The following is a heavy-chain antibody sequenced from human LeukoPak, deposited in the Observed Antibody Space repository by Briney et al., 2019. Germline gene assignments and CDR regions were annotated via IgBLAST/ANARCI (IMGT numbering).Heavy chain of an antibody. D-gene: IGHD4-17*01. Sequence: GGSLRLSCAASGFTFSSYGMHWVRQAPGKGLEWVAFIRYDGSNKYYADSVKGQFTISRDNSKNTLYLQMNSLRAEDTAAYYCARGRTTVTTLLVYWGQGTLVTVSS. CDR1: GFTFSSYG. V-gene: IGHV3-30*02. CDR3: ARGRTTVTTLLVY. CDR2: IRYDGSNK. J-gene: IGHJ4*02.